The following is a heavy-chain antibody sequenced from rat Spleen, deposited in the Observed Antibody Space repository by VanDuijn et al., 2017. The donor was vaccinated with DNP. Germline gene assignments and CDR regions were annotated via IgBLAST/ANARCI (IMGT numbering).Heavy chain of an antibody. CDR1: GYSITSNF. V-gene: IGHV3-1*01. Sequence: EVQLQESGPGLVKPSQSLSLTCSVTGYSITSNFWAWIRKFPGNKMEWIGHISFSGSTIYNPSLKSRISITRDTSKNQFFLQLNSVTTEDTATYYCAKEDWELPLDYWGRGVMVTVSS. CDR2: ISFSGST. CDR3: AKEDWELPLDY. J-gene: IGHJ2*01. D-gene: IGHD5-1*01.